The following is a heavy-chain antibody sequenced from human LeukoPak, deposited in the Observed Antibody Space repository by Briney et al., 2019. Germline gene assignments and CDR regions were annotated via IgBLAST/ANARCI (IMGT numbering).Heavy chain of an antibody. CDR2: ISYDGGNK. V-gene: IGHV3-30*18. D-gene: IGHD6-13*01. CDR3: AKLAAAGSGYFDY. CDR1: GFTFSSYG. J-gene: IGHJ4*02. Sequence: PGRSLRLSCAASGFTFSSYGIHWVRQAPGKGLEWVAVISYDGGNKYYADSVKGRFTISRDNSKNTLYLQMNSLRAEDTAVYYCAKLAAAGSGYFDYWGQGTLVTVSS.